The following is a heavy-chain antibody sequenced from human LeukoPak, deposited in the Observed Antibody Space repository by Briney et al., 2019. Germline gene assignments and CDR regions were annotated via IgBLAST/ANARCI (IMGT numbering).Heavy chain of an antibody. J-gene: IGHJ6*02. CDR3: ARASGAAVAGSYYYYGMDV. CDR2: IYYSGST. V-gene: IGHV4-59*01. Sequence: PSETLSLTCTVSGGSISSYYWSWIRQPPGKGLEWIGYIYYSGSTNYNPSLKSRVTISVDTSKNQFSLKLSSVTAADTAVYYCARASGAAVAGSYYYYGMDVWGQGTTVTVSS. CDR1: GGSISSYY. D-gene: IGHD6-19*01.